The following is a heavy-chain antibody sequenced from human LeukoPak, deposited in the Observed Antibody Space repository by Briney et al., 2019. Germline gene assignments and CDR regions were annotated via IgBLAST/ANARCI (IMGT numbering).Heavy chain of an antibody. CDR1: GFTFSGSA. CDR2: IRSKANSYAT. J-gene: IGHJ6*02. D-gene: IGHD2-21*01. V-gene: IGHV3-73*01. CDR3: TSPIRVGYYYGMDV. Sequence: GGSLKLSCAASGFTFSGSAMHWVRQAPGKGLEWVGRIRSKANSYATAYAASVKGRFTISRDDSKNAAYLQMNSLKAEDTAVYYCTSPIRVGYYYGMDVWGQGTTVTVSS.